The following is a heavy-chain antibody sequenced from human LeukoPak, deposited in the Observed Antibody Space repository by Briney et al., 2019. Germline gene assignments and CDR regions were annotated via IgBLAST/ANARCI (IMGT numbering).Heavy chain of an antibody. CDR3: ERDFRATFGGVMASAFDY. CDR2: INPVGGGT. Sequence: ASVKVSCKASGYTFTDHYMHWVRQAPGQGLEWMGIINPVGGGTTYAQHFQGRVTMTRDTSTSTVYMELRSLRSEGTAVYYCERDFRATFGGVMASAFDYWGQGTLVTVSP. V-gene: IGHV1-46*01. CDR1: GYTFTDHY. D-gene: IGHD3-16*01. J-gene: IGHJ4*02.